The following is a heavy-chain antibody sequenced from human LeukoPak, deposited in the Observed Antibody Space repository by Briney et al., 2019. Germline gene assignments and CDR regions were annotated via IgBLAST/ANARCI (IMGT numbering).Heavy chain of an antibody. J-gene: IGHJ6*03. D-gene: IGHD3-10*01. CDR3: ARVGYYGSGSLNYYYYMDV. CDR2: INWNGGST. CDR1: GFTFDDYG. V-gene: IGHV3-20*04. Sequence: GGSLRLSCAASGFTFDDYGMNWVRQVPGKGLEWVSGINWNGGSTGYADSVKGRFTISRDNAKNSLYLQMNSLRVEDTALYYCARVGYYGSGSLNYYYYMDVWGKGTTVTVSS.